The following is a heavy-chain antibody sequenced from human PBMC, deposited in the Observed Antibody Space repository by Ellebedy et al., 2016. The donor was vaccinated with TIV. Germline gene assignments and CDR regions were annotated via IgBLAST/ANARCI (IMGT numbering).Heavy chain of an antibody. D-gene: IGHD7-27*01. V-gene: IGHV3-9*02. J-gene: IGHJ4*02. Sequence: SLKISXAASGFTSDDYAMHWVRQAPGKGLEWVSGISWRGHYIGYADSVRGRFTISRDNAKSSLYLQMNSLRIEDTAVYYCTKDLLRGIWGGSGRDYWGQGTLVTVSS. CDR1: GFTSDDYA. CDR2: ISWRGHYI. CDR3: TKDLLRGIWGGSGRDY.